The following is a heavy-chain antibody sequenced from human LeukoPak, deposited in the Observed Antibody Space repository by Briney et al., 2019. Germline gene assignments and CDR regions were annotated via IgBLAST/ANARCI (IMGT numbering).Heavy chain of an antibody. D-gene: IGHD2-15*01. CDR1: GYAFTSYG. Sequence: GASVKVSCTASGYAFTSYGISWVRQAPGQGLEWMGWISAYNGNTNYAPKLKGRVTMTTDTSTSTAYMELRSLRSDDTAVYYCAREDCSGGSCYSLSLTPVFHVFDIWGQGTMVTVSS. CDR3: AREDCSGGSCYSLSLTPVFHVFDI. V-gene: IGHV1-18*01. CDR2: ISAYNGNT. J-gene: IGHJ3*02.